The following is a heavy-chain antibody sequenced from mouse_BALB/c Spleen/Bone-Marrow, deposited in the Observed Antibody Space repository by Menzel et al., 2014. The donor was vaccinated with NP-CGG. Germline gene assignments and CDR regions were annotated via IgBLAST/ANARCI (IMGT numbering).Heavy chain of an antibody. Sequence: QVQLQQSGPELVKPGASVRISCKASGYTFTSYYIHWVKQRPGQGLEWIGWIYPGNVNTKYNEKFKGKATLTADKSSSTAYMLLSSLTSEDSAVYFCARERRSRAMDYWGQGTSVTVSS. CDR1: GYTFTSYY. J-gene: IGHJ4*01. CDR2: IYPGNVNT. V-gene: IGHV1S56*01. CDR3: ARERRSRAMDY.